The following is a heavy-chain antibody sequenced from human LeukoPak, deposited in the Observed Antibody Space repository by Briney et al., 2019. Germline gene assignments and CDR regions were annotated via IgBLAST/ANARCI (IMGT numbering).Heavy chain of an antibody. D-gene: IGHD6-19*01. CDR1: GFTVSSNY. Sequence: GGSLRLSCAASGFTVSSNYMSWVRQAPGKGLEWVSVIYSDGSTYYADSVKGRFTISRDNSKNTLYLQMNSLRAEDTAVYYCARQHSSGWGFDYWGQGTLVTVSS. V-gene: IGHV3-66*04. J-gene: IGHJ4*02. CDR3: ARQHSSGWGFDY. CDR2: IYSDGST.